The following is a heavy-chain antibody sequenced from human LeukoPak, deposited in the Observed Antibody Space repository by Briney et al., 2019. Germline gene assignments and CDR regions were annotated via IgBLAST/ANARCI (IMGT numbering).Heavy chain of an antibody. CDR3: ARSPSPYSSGWYFDY. CDR2: IYYSGST. D-gene: IGHD6-19*01. V-gene: IGHV4-59*01. Sequence: SETLSLTCTVSGGSISSYYWSWIRQPPGKGLEWIGYIYYSGSTNYNPSLKSRVTISVDTSKNQFSLKLSSVTAADTAVYYCARSPSPYSSGWYFDYWGQGTLVTVSS. J-gene: IGHJ4*02. CDR1: GGSISSYY.